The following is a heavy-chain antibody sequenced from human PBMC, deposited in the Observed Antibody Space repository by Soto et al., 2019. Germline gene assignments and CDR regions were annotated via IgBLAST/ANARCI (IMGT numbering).Heavy chain of an antibody. CDR2: IYWDDDK. D-gene: IGHD2-15*01. V-gene: IGHV2-5*02. Sequence: QITLKESGPTLVKPTQTLTLTCTFSGFSLSTSGVGVGWIRQPPGKALEWLALIYWDDDKRSSPYLKSRLTITKDTSKNQLVLTMPNMDPVDTATYYCAHRPSYCSGGSCYSGFDYWGQGTLVTVSS. J-gene: IGHJ4*02. CDR1: GFSLSTSGVG. CDR3: AHRPSYCSGGSCYSGFDY.